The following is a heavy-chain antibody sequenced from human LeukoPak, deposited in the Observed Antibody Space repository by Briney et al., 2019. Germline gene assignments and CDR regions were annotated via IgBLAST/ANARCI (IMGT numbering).Heavy chain of an antibody. CDR3: ARQGPPDWPHDAFDI. Sequence: RGESLRISCKGSGYSFTSYWIGWVRQMPGKGLEWMGIIYPGDSDTRYSPSFRGQVTISADKSISTAYLQWSSLKASDTAMYYCARQGPPDWPHDAFDIWGQGTMVTVSS. V-gene: IGHV5-51*01. CDR2: IYPGDSDT. D-gene: IGHD3-9*01. J-gene: IGHJ3*02. CDR1: GYSFTSYW.